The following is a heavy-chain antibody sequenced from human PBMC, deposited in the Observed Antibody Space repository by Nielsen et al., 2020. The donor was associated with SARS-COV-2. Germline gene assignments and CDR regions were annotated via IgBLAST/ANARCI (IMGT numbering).Heavy chain of an antibody. D-gene: IGHD2-2*01. J-gene: IGHJ3*02. CDR3: ARGDIAVVPAAMFRGDDAFDI. V-gene: IGHV4-39*02. CDR2: IYYSGSV. CDR1: GGSLSSRNCY. Sequence: SETLSLTCTVSGGSLSSRNCYWGWIRQPPGKGLEWIGTIYYSGSVSYNPSLRSRVTISVDTSKKHFSLKLTSVTAADTAVYFCARGDIAVVPAAMFRGDDAFDIWGQGTMVRVSS.